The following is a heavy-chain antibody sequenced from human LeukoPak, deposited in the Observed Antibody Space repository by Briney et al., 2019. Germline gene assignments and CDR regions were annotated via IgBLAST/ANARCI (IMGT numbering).Heavy chain of an antibody. J-gene: IGHJ4*02. V-gene: IGHV4-34*01. Sequence: SETLSLTCTVSGGSISSYYWSWIRQPPGKGLEWIGEINHSGSPNYNPSLKSRVTISVDTSKNQFSLKLSSVTAADTAVYYCASGSFMVRGVPLFDYWGQGTLVTVSS. CDR3: ASGSFMVRGVPLFDY. D-gene: IGHD3-10*01. CDR2: INHSGSP. CDR1: GGSISSYY.